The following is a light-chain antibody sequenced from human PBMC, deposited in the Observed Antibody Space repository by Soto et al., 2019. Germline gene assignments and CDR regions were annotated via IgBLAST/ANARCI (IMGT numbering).Light chain of an antibody. CDR2: AAS. Sequence: DIQMTQSPSSLSASVGERVTITCRASQGISNYLAWYQQKPGKVPKLLIYAASTLQSGVPSRFSGSGSETDFTLTISSLQPEDVATYSCHKYNSVSFTFGAGTKVDIK. V-gene: IGKV1-27*01. CDR1: QGISNY. CDR3: HKYNSVSFT. J-gene: IGKJ3*01.